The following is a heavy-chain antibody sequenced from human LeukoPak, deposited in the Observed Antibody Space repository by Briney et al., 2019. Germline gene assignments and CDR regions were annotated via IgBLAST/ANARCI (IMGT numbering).Heavy chain of an antibody. CDR2: ICPDGTVT. CDR3: VRDFRSADY. V-gene: IGHV3-74*01. Sequence: PWGSLRLSCAASGFTFSTYCMHWVHQAPGKGPMWVSRICPDGTVTNYADSVKARFIISRDNARNTVYLQMNSLRVEDTAVYYCVRDFRSADYWGQGTLVTVSS. CDR1: GFTFSTYC. J-gene: IGHJ4*02.